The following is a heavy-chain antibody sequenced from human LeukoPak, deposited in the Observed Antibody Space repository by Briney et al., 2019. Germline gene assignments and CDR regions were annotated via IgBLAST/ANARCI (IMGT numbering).Heavy chain of an antibody. CDR2: ISGGGGGT. CDR3: AKETSFGVLTVLRYGMDV. Sequence: KSGGSLRLSCAASGFTFGTYAMSWVRQAPGKGLEWVSAISGGGGGTFYADSVKGRFTISRDSSKNTLYLQMNSLRAEDTAVYYCAKETSFGVLTVLRYGMDVWGQGTTVTVSS. V-gene: IGHV3-23*01. CDR1: GFTFGTYA. D-gene: IGHD3-3*01. J-gene: IGHJ6*02.